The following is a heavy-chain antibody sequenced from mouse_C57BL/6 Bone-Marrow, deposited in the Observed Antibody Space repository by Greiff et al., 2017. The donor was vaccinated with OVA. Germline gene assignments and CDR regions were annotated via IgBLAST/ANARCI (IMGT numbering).Heavy chain of an antibody. Sequence: QVQLQQSGAELVRPGSSVKLSCKASGYTFTSYWMDWVKQRPGQGLEWIGNIYPSDSETHYNQKFKDKATLTVDKSSSKAYMQLSSLTSEDSAVYYCARRDYDGGDFDYWGQGTTLTVSS. CDR1: GYTFTSYW. J-gene: IGHJ2*01. D-gene: IGHD2-4*01. V-gene: IGHV1-61*01. CDR2: IYPSDSET. CDR3: ARRDYDGGDFDY.